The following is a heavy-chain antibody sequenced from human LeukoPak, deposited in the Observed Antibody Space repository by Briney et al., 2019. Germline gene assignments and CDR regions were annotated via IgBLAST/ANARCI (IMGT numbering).Heavy chain of an antibody. CDR1: GGYISSGGYS. CDR3: ARGKIEGSGSSPGPTGNWFDP. D-gene: IGHD3-10*01. Sequence: SETLSLTCAVSGGYISSGGYSWSWIRQPPGKGLEWIGYIYHSGSTYYNPSLKSRATISVDRSKNQFSLKLSSVTAADTAVYYCARGKIEGSGSSPGPTGNWFDPWGQGTLVTVSS. CDR2: IYHSGST. V-gene: IGHV4-30-2*01. J-gene: IGHJ5*02.